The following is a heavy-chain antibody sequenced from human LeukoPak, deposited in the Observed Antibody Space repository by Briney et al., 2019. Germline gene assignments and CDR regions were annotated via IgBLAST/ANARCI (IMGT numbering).Heavy chain of an antibody. D-gene: IGHD4-11*01. V-gene: IGHV1-18*01. CDR3: ARTHDYDNFPDY. CDR2: ISAYSGNT. J-gene: IGHJ4*02. Sequence: ASVKGSCKCSGYTFNRYGFSWVRQAPGQGLECLGWISAYSGNTKYAQNFQDRVTMTTDASTSTAYMELRSLTSDDTAVYFCARTHDYDNFPDYWGQGTLVAVSS. CDR1: GYTFNRYG.